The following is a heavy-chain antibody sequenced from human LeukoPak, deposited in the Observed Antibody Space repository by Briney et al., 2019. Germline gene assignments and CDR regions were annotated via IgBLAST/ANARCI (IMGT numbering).Heavy chain of an antibody. CDR1: GLSFRSYS. V-gene: IGHV3-7*01. CDR3: ARGPNTDYGRRYYYYMDV. D-gene: IGHD4-17*01. Sequence: QPGGSLRLSCAASGLSFRSYSMSWVRQAPGKGLEWVANIKRDGTEKHYVGSVEGRFTISRDNAKNSLYLQMNSLRAEDTAVYYCARGPNTDYGRRYYYYMDVWGKGTTVTVSS. J-gene: IGHJ6*03. CDR2: IKRDGTEK.